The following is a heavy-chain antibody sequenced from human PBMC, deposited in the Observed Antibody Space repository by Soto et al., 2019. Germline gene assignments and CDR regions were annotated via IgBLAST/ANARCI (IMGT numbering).Heavy chain of an antibody. J-gene: IGHJ6*02. CDR3: ATRRKTLRFLVSVHYGMDV. CDR1: GFTFSSYA. CDR2: ISGSGGST. Sequence: PGWSLRLSCAASGFTFSSYAMSWVPQAPGKGLEWVSAISGSGGSTYYADSVKGRFTISSDNAKNTLYLQMNRLRAEDTAVYYCATRRKTLRFLVSVHYGMDVWGQGTTVTVSS. V-gene: IGHV3-23*01. D-gene: IGHD3-3*01.